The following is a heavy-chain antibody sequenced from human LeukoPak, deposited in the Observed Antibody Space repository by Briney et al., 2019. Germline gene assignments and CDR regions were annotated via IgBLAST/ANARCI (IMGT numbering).Heavy chain of an antibody. D-gene: IGHD4-17*01. V-gene: IGHV1-46*01. CDR3: AREQLDYGGNSEGYDAFDI. Sequence: ASVKVSCKASGYTITSYYMHWVRQAPGQGLEWMGIINPSGGSTSYAQKFQGRVAMTRDTSTSTVYMELSSLRSEDTAVYYCAREQLDYGGNSEGYDAFDIWGQGTMVTVSS. CDR1: GYTITSYY. CDR2: INPSGGST. J-gene: IGHJ3*02.